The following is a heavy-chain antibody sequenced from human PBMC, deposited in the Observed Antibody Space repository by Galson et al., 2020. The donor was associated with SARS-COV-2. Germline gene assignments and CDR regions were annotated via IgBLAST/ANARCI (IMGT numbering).Heavy chain of an antibody. CDR2: ITSSGGSA. J-gene: IGHJ5*02. Sequence: GGSLRLSCTASEFTFTIYAMSWVRQAPGKGLEWVSSITSSGGSASYADSVKGRFTVSRDNSKNTLYLEMNSLRAEDTAIYYCAKVHILHDYVWGSYRYGWFGPWGQGTLVTVSS. V-gene: IGHV3-23*01. D-gene: IGHD3-16*02. CDR3: AKVHILHDYVWGSYRYGWFGP. CDR1: EFTFTIYA.